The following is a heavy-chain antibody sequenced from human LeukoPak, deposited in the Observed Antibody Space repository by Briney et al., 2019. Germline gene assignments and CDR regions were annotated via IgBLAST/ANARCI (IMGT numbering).Heavy chain of an antibody. J-gene: IGHJ5*02. D-gene: IGHD4-17*01. V-gene: IGHV4-61*01. Sequence: SETLSLTCTVSGDSIRSNNYYWGWIRQPPGKGLEWIGYIYYSGSTNYNPSLKSRVTISVDTSKNQFSLKLSSVTAADTAVYYCARDYGDYGDNWFDPWGQGTLVTVSS. CDR3: ARDYGDYGDNWFDP. CDR2: IYYSGST. CDR1: GDSIRSNNYY.